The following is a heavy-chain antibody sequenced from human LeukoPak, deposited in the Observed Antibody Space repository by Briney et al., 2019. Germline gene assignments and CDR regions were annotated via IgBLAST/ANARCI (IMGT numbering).Heavy chain of an antibody. J-gene: IGHJ6*02. Sequence: PGGSLRLSCAASGLGFSTYGLAFSTYAMSWVRQAPGKGLEWVAAFSGNGGITFYADSVKGRFTISRDNSKNTLYLQMNSLRAEDTAVYYCARDRRASYMDVWGQGTTVTVSS. CDR3: ARDRRASYMDV. CDR2: FSGNGGIT. V-gene: IGHV3-23*01. CDR1: GLGFSTYGLAFSTYA. D-gene: IGHD2-21*01.